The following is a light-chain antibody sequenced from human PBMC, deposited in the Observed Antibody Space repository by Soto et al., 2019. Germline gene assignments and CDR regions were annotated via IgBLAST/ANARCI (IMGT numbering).Light chain of an antibody. V-gene: IGKV1-39*01. CDR2: EAT. J-gene: IGKJ5*01. CDR3: QQTYGIRQR. CDR1: QTIATF. Sequence: DIRMPQSTPSVSASLADRFTITCLASQTIATFLNWYQQKPGKAPRLLIYEATNLQSGVPSRFSGSGAGTDVALTISSLQPEDFASYHCQQTYGIRQRFGEGTRQEI.